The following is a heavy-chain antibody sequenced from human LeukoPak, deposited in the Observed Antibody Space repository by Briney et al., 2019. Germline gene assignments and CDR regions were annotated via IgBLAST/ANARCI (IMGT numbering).Heavy chain of an antibody. CDR2: INPSGGST. CDR3: ARSGHCSGADCHAEGIDY. J-gene: IGHJ4*02. Sequence: ASVKVSCKASGYTFTSYYMHWVRQAPGQGLEWMGIINPSGGSTSYAQKFQGRVTMTRDTSTSTVYMELSSLRSDDTAMYFCARSGHCSGADCHAEGIDYWGQGTLVTVSS. D-gene: IGHD2-15*01. CDR1: GYTFTSYY. V-gene: IGHV1-46*01.